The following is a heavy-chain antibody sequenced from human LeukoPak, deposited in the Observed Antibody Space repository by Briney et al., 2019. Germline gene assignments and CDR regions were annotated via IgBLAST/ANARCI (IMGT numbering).Heavy chain of an antibody. CDR2: ITWNGVGV. V-gene: IGHV3-9*01. D-gene: IGHD1-14*01. CDR1: GFAFDDYG. J-gene: IGHJ6*03. CDR3: GRDPGVNFYYYMDV. Sequence: SLRLSCAASGFAFDDYGMHWVRQRPGKGLEWVAGITWNGVGVTYADSANGRFTISRDNTKNSLFLQMNGLRTEDTAFYYCGRDPGVNFYYYMDVWGTGTTVTVSS.